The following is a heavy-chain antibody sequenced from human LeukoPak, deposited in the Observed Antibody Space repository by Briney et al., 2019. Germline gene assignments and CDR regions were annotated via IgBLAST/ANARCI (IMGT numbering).Heavy chain of an antibody. V-gene: IGHV4-34*01. CDR1: GGSFSGYY. D-gene: IGHD2-2*01. CDR3: AAATGYCNSTSCRYNWFDP. J-gene: IGHJ5*02. CDR2: INHSGST. Sequence: ASETLSLTCAVYGGSFSGYYWSWIRQPPGKGLEWIREINHSGSTNYNPSLKSRVTISVDTSKNQFSLKLSSVTAADTAVYYCAAATGYCNSTSCRYNWFDPWGQGTLVTVSS.